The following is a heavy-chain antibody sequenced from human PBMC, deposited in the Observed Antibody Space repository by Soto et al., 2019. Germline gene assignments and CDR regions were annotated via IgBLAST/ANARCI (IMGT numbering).Heavy chain of an antibody. V-gene: IGHV3-30*18. CDR1: GFIFSSYG. CDR3: AKTPLERYYSHYFDY. Sequence: QVQLVESGGGVVQPGRSLRLSCAASGFIFSSYGIHWVRQAPGKGLEWVASISYDGSDKYYADSVKGRFTISRDNSKDTSYLQLDSLRAEDTALYYCAKTPLERYYSHYFDYWGQGALVTVYS. J-gene: IGHJ4*02. D-gene: IGHD3-10*01. CDR2: ISYDGSDK.